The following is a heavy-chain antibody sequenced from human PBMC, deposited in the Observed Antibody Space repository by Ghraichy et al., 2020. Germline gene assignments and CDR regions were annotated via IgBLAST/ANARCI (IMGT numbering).Heavy chain of an antibody. CDR3: ARRVGVYSSSWYNWFDP. D-gene: IGHD6-13*01. CDR1: GGSFSGYY. V-gene: IGHV4-34*01. CDR2: INHSGST. J-gene: IGHJ5*02. Sequence: SETLSLTCAVYGGSFSGYYWSWIRQPPGKGLEWIGEINHSGSTNYNPSLKSRVTISVDTSKNQFSLKLSSVTAADTAVYYCARRVGVYSSSWYNWFDPWGQGTLVTVSS.